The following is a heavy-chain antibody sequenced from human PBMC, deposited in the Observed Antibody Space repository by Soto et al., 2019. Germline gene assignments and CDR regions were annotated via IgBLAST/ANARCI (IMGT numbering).Heavy chain of an antibody. CDR1: GFTFSDYQ. CDR3: ARDLGYYASSGYFDY. V-gene: IGHV3-11*01. Sequence: GGSLRLSCAASGFTFSDYQMSWIRQAPGKGLEWVSYISSSGDITYYADSAKGRFTISRDNAKNSLYLQMNSLRAEDTAVYYCARDLGYYASSGYFDYWGQGTLVTVSS. CDR2: ISSSGDIT. D-gene: IGHD3-22*01. J-gene: IGHJ4*02.